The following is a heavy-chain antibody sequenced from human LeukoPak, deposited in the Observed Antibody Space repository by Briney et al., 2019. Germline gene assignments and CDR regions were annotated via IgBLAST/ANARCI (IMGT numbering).Heavy chain of an antibody. V-gene: IGHV4-34*01. CDR1: GGTFSGYY. CDR3: ARESSNDHWSGCNY. J-gene: IGHJ4*02. D-gene: IGHD3-3*01. Sequence: SETLSLTCAVYGGTFSGYYWSWIRQPPGKGLEWIGEINHSGSTNYNPSLKSRVTISVDTSKNQFSLKLSSVTAADTAVYYCARESSNDHWSGCNYWGQGTLVTVSS. CDR2: INHSGST.